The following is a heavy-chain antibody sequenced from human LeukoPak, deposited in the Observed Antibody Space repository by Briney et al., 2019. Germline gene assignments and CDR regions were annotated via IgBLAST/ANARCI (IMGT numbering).Heavy chain of an antibody. J-gene: IGHJ4*02. D-gene: IGHD6-19*01. CDR1: GFTFSSYA. CDR2: ISGSGGST. Sequence: GGSLRLSCAASGFTFSSYAMSWVRQAPGKGLEWVSAISGSGGSTYYADSVKGRFTISRDNSRNTLYLQMNSLRAEDTAVYYCATPVGQWLVRIDYWGQGTLVTVSS. V-gene: IGHV3-23*01. CDR3: ATPVGQWLVRIDY.